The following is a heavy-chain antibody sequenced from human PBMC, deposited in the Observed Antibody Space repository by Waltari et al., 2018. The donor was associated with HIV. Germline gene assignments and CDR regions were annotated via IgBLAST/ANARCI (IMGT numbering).Heavy chain of an antibody. CDR1: GFTFRSYA. D-gene: IGHD4-17*01. V-gene: IGHV3-23*01. J-gene: IGHJ4*02. Sequence: EVQLLESGGGLVQPGGSLRLYCAASGFTFRSYAMSWVRPAPGKGLEWVSAVSGSADSTYYADSVKGRFTIARDNSKNTLYLQMNSLRAEDTAVYYCAKVFSDTVTNRRLWDYWGQGTLVIVSS. CDR3: AKVFSDTVTNRRLWDY. CDR2: VSGSADST.